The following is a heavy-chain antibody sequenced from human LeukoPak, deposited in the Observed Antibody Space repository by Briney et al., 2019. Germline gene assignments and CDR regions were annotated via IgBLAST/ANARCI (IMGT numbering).Heavy chain of an antibody. V-gene: IGHV6-1*01. D-gene: IGHD3-22*01. CDR1: GDSVSSNSAA. CDR2: TYYRSKWYN. J-gene: IGHJ5*02. Sequence: SQTLSLTCAISGDSVSSNSAAWNWIRQSPSRGLEWLGRTYYRSKWYNDYAVSVKSRITLNPDTPKNQFSLQLNSVTPEDTAVYYCARAQSSYYYDSSGAYNWFDPWGQGTLVTVSS. CDR3: ARAQSSYYYDSSGAYNWFDP.